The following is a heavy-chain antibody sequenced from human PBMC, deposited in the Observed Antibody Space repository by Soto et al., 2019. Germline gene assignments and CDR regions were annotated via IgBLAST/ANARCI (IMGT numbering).Heavy chain of an antibody. D-gene: IGHD2-2*01. V-gene: IGHV1-69*13. Sequence: RASVKVSCKTSGGTFSSYAISWVRQAPGQGLEWMGGIVPIVDTSTYAQKFQGRVTITADESTSTAYMELSSLRSEDTAVYYCASSYCISTSCPPYYGMDVWGQGTTVTVSS. CDR1: GGTFSSYA. CDR3: ASSYCISTSCPPYYGMDV. CDR2: IVPIVDTS. J-gene: IGHJ6*02.